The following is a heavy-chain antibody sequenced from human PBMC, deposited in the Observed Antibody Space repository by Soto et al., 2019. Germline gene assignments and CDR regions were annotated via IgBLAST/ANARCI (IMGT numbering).Heavy chain of an antibody. Sequence: SETLSLTCTVSGCSISSGDYYWSWNCQPPGKGLEWIGYIYYSGSTYYNPSLRSRVTISVDTSKNQFSLKLSSVTAADTAVYYCARVGGFGATTIDYWGQGTLVTVS. CDR1: GCSISSGDYY. D-gene: IGHD3-10*01. CDR3: ARVGGFGATTIDY. J-gene: IGHJ4*02. CDR2: IYYSGST. V-gene: IGHV4-30-4*01.